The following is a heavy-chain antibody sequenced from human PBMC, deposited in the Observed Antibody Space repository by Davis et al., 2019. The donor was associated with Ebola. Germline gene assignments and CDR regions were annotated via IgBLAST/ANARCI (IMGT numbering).Heavy chain of an antibody. D-gene: IGHD3-10*01. CDR2: IVVGSGNT. CDR1: GFTFTSSA. CDR3: AAFIREIKRFDP. Sequence: SVKVSCKASGFTFTSSAMQWVRQARGQRLEWIGWIVVGSGNTNYAQKFQERVTITRDMSTSTAYMELSSLRSEDTAVYYCAAFIREIKRFDPWGQGTLVTVSS. J-gene: IGHJ5*02. V-gene: IGHV1-58*02.